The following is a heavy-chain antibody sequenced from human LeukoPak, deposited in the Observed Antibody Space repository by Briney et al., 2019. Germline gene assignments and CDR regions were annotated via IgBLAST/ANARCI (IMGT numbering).Heavy chain of an antibody. CDR2: IHPEGNEK. Sequence: GGSLRLSCAAPGITFTSYAMSWVRQAPGRGLEWVANIHPEGNEKYHVESVKGRFTISRDNAKNSLFLQMNGLRVEDTPVYYCARGGAFSGDHWGQGTLVTVSS. J-gene: IGHJ4*02. CDR3: ARGGAFSGDH. V-gene: IGHV3-7*04. CDR1: GITFTSYA.